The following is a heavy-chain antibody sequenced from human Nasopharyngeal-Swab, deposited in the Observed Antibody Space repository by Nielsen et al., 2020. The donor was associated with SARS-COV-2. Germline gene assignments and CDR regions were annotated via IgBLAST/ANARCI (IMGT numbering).Heavy chain of an antibody. V-gene: IGHV3-30*04. CDR3: AKALAAMDDYYYYGMDV. Sequence: GGSLRLSCAASGFSFSSYAMHWVRQAPGKGLEWVAVASSDGRNKYYADSVKGRFTVSRDNSKNTLYLQMNSLRAEDTAVYYCAKALAAMDDYYYYGMDVWGQGTTVTVSS. CDR2: ASSDGRNK. CDR1: GFSFSSYA. D-gene: IGHD5-18*01. J-gene: IGHJ6*02.